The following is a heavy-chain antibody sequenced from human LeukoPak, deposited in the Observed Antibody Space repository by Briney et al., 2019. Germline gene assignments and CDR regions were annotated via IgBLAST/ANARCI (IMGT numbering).Heavy chain of an antibody. CDR3: ARESITHDAFDI. D-gene: IGHD3-10*01. CDR1: GFTVSSNY. CDR2: IYSGGST. J-gene: IGHJ3*02. Sequence: GGSLRLSCAASGFTVSSNYMSWVRQAPGKGLEWVSVIYSGGSTYYADSVKGRFTISRDNSKNTLYLQMNSLRAEDTAVYYCARESITHDAFDIWGQGTMVTVSS. V-gene: IGHV3-53*05.